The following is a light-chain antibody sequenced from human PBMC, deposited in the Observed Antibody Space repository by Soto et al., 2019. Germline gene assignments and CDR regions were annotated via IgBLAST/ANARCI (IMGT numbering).Light chain of an antibody. Sequence: EIVMTQSPATLSVSPGERATLSCRASQSVSSNLAWYQQKPGQAPRLLMYDASTRATNIPARFSGSGSGTEFTLTISSLQSEDFAVYYCQQYNNWPPITFGGGTKVEIK. CDR2: DAS. V-gene: IGKV3-15*01. CDR3: QQYNNWPPIT. CDR1: QSVSSN. J-gene: IGKJ4*01.